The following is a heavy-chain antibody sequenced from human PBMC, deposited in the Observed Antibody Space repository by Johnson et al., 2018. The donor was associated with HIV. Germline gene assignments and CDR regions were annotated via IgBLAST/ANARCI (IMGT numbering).Heavy chain of an antibody. J-gene: IGHJ3*02. CDR2: ISWNSGSI. Sequence: VQLVESGGGLVQPGRSLRLSCAASGFTFDDYAMHWVRQAPGKGLEWVSGISWNSGSIGYADSVKGRFTISRDGAKNTLYLQMNSLRAEETAVYYCAPKSAFNDAFDIWGQGTMVTVSS. V-gene: IGHV3-9*01. CDR3: APKSAFNDAFDI. CDR1: GFTFDDYA. D-gene: IGHD6-25*01.